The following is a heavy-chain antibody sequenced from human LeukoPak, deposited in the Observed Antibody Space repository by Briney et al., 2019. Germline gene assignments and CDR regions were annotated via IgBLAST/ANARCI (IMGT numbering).Heavy chain of an antibody. J-gene: IGHJ4*02. CDR1: GGSISSSTYF. Sequence: SETLSLTCTVSGGSISSSTYFWGWIRQPPGKGLEWIGSIYHSGSTYYNPSLKSRVTISLDTSKNQFSLNLSSVTAADTAVYYCARDDRWNGGYWGQGTLVTVSS. CDR3: ARDDRWNGGY. V-gene: IGHV4-39*07. CDR2: IYHSGST. D-gene: IGHD1-1*01.